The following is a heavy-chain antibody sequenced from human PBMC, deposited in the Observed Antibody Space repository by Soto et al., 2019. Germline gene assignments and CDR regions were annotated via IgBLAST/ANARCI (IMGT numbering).Heavy chain of an antibody. Sequence: PSETLSLTCAVYGGSFSGYYWSWIRQPPGKGLEWIGEINHSGSTNYNPSLKSRVTISVDTSKNQFSLKLSSVTAADTAVYYCARESRITIFGVVIIDYYYYMDVWGEGTTVTVSS. J-gene: IGHJ6*03. CDR2: INHSGST. D-gene: IGHD3-3*01. V-gene: IGHV4-34*01. CDR3: ARESRITIFGVVIIDYYYYMDV. CDR1: GGSFSGYY.